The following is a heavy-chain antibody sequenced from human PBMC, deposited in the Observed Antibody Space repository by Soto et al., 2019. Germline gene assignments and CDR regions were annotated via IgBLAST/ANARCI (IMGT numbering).Heavy chain of an antibody. D-gene: IGHD6-6*01. CDR2: ISQSGNT. Sequence: SETLSLTCSIYSGSFSGYYWSWIRQPPGKGLEWIGEISQSGNTNYSPSLESRVSISIDTSKKQFSLNLDSVSAADTAVYYCARAPKVSGSSQTRPDFWGQGTLVTVSS. V-gene: IGHV4-34*01. J-gene: IGHJ4*02. CDR1: SGSFSGYY. CDR3: ARAPKVSGSSQTRPDF.